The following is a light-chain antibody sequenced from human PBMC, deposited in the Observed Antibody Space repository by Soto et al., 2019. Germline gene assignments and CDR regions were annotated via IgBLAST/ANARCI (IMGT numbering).Light chain of an antibody. J-gene: IGKJ2*01. Sequence: DIQMTQSPSTLSASVGDRVTISCRASETVNVWLAWYQQKPGKAPKLLSYKASSLEAGVPSRFSASGSGTELTLTISSLQPDDFATYYCQQYNSYPYTFGQGTKVEAK. CDR1: ETVNVW. CDR2: KAS. CDR3: QQYNSYPYT. V-gene: IGKV1-5*03.